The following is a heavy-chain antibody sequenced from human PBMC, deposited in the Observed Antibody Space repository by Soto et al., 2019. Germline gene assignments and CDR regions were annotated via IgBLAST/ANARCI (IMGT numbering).Heavy chain of an antibody. CDR2: IYYSGGT. CDR1: GAALSSGGYF. V-gene: IGHV4-61*08. CDR3: TREQSDDNYFDP. Sequence: AETLSLTCTVSGAALSSGGYFYTWVRQAPGKGLEWLGYIYYSGGTNYNPSLTSRVTISLAKSKRQFSLRLISVTAADSAVYYCTREQSDDNYFDPWGQGTLVTVSS. D-gene: IGHD6-19*01. J-gene: IGHJ5*02.